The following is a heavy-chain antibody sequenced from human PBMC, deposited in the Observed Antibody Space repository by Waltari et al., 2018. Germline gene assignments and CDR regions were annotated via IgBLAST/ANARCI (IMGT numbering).Heavy chain of an antibody. J-gene: IGHJ4*02. CDR1: GYTFTSYG. D-gene: IGHD2-15*01. Sequence: QVHLVQSGAEVKKPGASVKVSCKASGYTFTSYGITWVRQAPGQGLEWMGWINGYNGNTNDAQKVQGRVTMTTDTSTTTAYMELRSLSSDDAAVYYCARDPCSGGSCYGDYWGQGTLVTVSS. CDR2: INGYNGNT. CDR3: ARDPCSGGSCYGDY. V-gene: IGHV1-18*01.